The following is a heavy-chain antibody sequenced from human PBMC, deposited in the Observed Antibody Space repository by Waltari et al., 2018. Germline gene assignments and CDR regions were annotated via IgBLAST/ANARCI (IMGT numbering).Heavy chain of an antibody. CDR3: ATPTDYYDSSGYSDPFDY. CDR1: GYTFTHYY. Sequence: EVQLVQSGAEVKKPGATVKISCKASGYTFTHYYMPWVQQAPGQGLEWMGRVDPEDGETIYAEKFQGRVTITADTSTDTAYMELSSLRSEDTAVYYCATPTDYYDSSGYSDPFDYWGQGTLVTVSS. J-gene: IGHJ4*02. CDR2: VDPEDGET. V-gene: IGHV1-69-2*01. D-gene: IGHD3-22*01.